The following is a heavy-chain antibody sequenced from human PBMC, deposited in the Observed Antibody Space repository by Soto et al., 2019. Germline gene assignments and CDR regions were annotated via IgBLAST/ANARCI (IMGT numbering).Heavy chain of an antibody. CDR3: AKHLDIVVAVAAFHX. V-gene: IGHV3-23*01. CDR1: GFTFSSYA. D-gene: IGHD2-15*01. Sequence: GGSLRVSCAASGFTFSSYAMSWVRQAPGKGLEWVSAISGSGGSTYYADSVKVRFTISRDNSKNTLYLQMNSLRAEDTAVDYCAKHLDIVVAVAAFHXWGQVTMVTVS. CDR2: ISGSGGST. J-gene: IGHJ3*02.